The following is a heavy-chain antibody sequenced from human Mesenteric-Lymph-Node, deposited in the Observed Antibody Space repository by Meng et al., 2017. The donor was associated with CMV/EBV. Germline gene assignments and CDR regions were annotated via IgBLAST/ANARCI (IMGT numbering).Heavy chain of an antibody. CDR3: ARHQRWLKSEGGFNY. CDR2: INHSGST. J-gene: IGHJ4*02. D-gene: IGHD4-23*01. Sequence: QVQLQQWGAGLLKPSEPLSLTCAVYGGSFSGYYWSWIRQPPGKGLEWIGEINHSGSTNYNPSLKSRVTISVDTSKNQFSLKLSSVTAADTAVYYCARHQRWLKSEGGFNYWGQRTLVTVSS. V-gene: IGHV4-34*01. CDR1: GGSFSGYY.